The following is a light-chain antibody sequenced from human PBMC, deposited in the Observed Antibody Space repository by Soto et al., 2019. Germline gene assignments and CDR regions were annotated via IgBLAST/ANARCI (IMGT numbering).Light chain of an antibody. V-gene: IGLV2-14*01. CDR3: SSYTSISTYV. CDR2: EVS. Sequence: QSMLSHPACVSGSPGQSITISCTATSSDVGGFNYVSWVQQHPGKAPKLMIYEVSNRPSGVSNRFSGSKSGNTASLTISGLQAEDEADYYCSSYTSISTYVFGTGTKDTVL. CDR1: SSDVGGFNY. J-gene: IGLJ1*01.